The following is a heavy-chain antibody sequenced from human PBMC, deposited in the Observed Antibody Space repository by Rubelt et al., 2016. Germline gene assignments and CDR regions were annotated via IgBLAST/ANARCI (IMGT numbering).Heavy chain of an antibody. V-gene: IGHV3-23*01. CDR3: AKEKNLYIYGDYYFDY. Sequence: IYYADSVKGRFTISRDNSKNTLYLQMNSLRAEDTAVYYCAKEKNLYIYGDYYFDYWGQGTLVTVSS. J-gene: IGHJ4*02. D-gene: IGHD4-17*01. CDR2: I.